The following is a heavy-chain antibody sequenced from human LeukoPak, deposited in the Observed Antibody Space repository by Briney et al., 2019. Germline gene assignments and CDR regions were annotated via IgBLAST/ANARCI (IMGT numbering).Heavy chain of an antibody. D-gene: IGHD2-21*02. V-gene: IGHV1-69*04. Sequence: ASVTVSFKASGGTFSSYAISWARQAPGQGLEWMGRIIPILGIANYAQKFQGRVTITTDESTSTAYMELSSLRSEDTAVYYCARDPGDISAFDIWGQGTMVTVSS. J-gene: IGHJ3*02. CDR1: GGTFSSYA. CDR3: ARDPGDISAFDI. CDR2: IIPILGIA.